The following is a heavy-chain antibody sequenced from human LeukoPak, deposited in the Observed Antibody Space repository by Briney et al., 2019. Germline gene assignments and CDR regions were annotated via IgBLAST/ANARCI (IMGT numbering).Heavy chain of an antibody. Sequence: SETLSLTCPVSGGSISTYYWSWIRQPPGKGLEWIGYIFYSGRTNYNPSLESRVTISVDTSKNQFSLKLSSVTAADTAVYYCARVYCPNGVCYNSRGWFDPWGQGTLVTVSS. V-gene: IGHV4-59*01. CDR1: GGSISTYY. J-gene: IGHJ5*02. D-gene: IGHD2-8*01. CDR3: ARVYCPNGVCYNSRGWFDP. CDR2: IFYSGRT.